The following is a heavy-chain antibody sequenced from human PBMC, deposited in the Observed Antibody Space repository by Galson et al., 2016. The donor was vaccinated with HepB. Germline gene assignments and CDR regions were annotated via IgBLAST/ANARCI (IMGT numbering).Heavy chain of an antibody. CDR2: ISSSSSTI. CDR3: ARGQGGFEGFVH. V-gene: IGHV3-48*04. D-gene: IGHD3-10*01. CDR1: GFTFSSYS. J-gene: IGHJ4*02. Sequence: SLRLSCAASGFTFSSYSMNWVRQAPGKGLEWVSYISSSSSTIYYADSVKGRFTVSRDNAKNSLYLQMNSLTPQDTAVYYCARGQGGFEGFVHWGQGTLVTVS.